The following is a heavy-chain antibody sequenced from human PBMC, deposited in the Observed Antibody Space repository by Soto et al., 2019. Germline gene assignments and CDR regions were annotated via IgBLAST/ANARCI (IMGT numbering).Heavy chain of an antibody. V-gene: IGHV4-31*03. CDR3: ARSLAAQSSGYGDGAFDI. J-gene: IGHJ3*02. CDR2: IYYSGST. Sequence: SETLSLTCTVSGGSISSGGYYWSWIRQHPGKGLEWIGYIYYSGSTYYNPSLKSRVTISVDTSKNQFSLKLSSVTAADTAVYYCARSLAAQSSGYGDGAFDIWGQGTMVTVSS. D-gene: IGHD3-22*01. CDR1: GGSISSGGYY.